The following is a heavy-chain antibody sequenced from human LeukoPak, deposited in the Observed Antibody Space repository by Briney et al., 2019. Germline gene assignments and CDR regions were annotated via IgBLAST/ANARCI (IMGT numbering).Heavy chain of an antibody. CDR2: ISSSGSTI. V-gene: IGHV3-48*03. D-gene: IGHD3-10*02. CDR1: GFTFSSYA. J-gene: IGHJ6*04. Sequence: GGSLRLSCAASGFTFSSYAMGWVRQAPGRGLEWVSYISSSGSTIYYADSVKGRFTISRDNAKNSLYLQMNSLRAEDTAVYYCAELGITMIGGVWGKGTTVTISS. CDR3: AELGITMIGGV.